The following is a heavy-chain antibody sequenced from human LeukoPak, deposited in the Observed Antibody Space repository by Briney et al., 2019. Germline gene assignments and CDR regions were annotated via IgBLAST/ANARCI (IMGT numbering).Heavy chain of an antibody. J-gene: IGHJ4*02. CDR2: TYYGGST. D-gene: IGHD4-17*01. Sequence: SETLSLTCTVSGGSVSSSNHYWGWIRQPPGKGLEWIGSTYYGGSTYYNPSLKSRVTISVDTSKNQFSLHLNSVTAADTAVYYCAREGRTTVTTTSNWGQGTLVTVSS. CDR1: GGSVSSSNHY. V-gene: IGHV4-39*07. CDR3: AREGRTTVTTTSN.